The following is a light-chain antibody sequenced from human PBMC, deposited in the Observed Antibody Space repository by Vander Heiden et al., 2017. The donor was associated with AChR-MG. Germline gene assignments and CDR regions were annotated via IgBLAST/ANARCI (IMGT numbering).Light chain of an antibody. CDR2: DAS. J-gene: IGKJ4*01. V-gene: IGKV1-5*01. CDR3: QQYNSYPLT. CDR1: QSISDW. Sequence: DIQMTQSPSTLSASVTARVTITCRASQSISDWLAWYQQKPGKAPKLLIYDASSLDSEVPSRFSGSGSGTEFTLTISSLQPDDFATYYCQQYNSYPLTFGGGTRVEIK.